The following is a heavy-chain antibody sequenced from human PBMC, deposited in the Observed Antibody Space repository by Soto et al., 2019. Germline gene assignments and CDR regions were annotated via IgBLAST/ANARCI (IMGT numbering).Heavy chain of an antibody. CDR2: ISYSGTT. CDR1: GGSISSRSYY. J-gene: IGHJ5*02. Sequence: SETLSLTCSVSGGSISSRSYYWDWIRQPPGKRLEWIGGISYSGTTYYNPSLQSRVTISVDTSKKQFSLKLTSVTAADTAVYYCARQNSLDWFDPWGQGTLVTVSS. D-gene: IGHD3-16*01. V-gene: IGHV4-39*01. CDR3: ARQNSLDWFDP.